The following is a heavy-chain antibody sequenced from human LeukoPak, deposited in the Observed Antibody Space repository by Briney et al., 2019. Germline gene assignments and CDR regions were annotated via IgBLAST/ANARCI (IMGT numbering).Heavy chain of an antibody. V-gene: IGHV3-15*01. D-gene: IGHD3-10*01. CDR3: TTARLWFGVNPRDY. CDR1: GFTFSNAW. Sequence: PGGSLRLSCAASGFTFSNAWMSWVRQAPGKGLEWVGRIKSKTDGGTTDYAAPVKGRFTISRDDSKNTLYLQMNSLKTEDTAVYYCTTARLWFGVNPRDYWGQGTLVTVSS. CDR2: IKSKTDGGTT. J-gene: IGHJ4*02.